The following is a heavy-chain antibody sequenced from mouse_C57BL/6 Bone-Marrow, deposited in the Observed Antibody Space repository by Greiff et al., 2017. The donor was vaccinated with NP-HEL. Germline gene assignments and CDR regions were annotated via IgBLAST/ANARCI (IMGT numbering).Heavy chain of an antibody. CDR1: GYAFTNYL. V-gene: IGHV1-54*01. D-gene: IGHD1-1*01. CDR2: INPGSGGT. Sequence: VQLQQSGAELVRSGKEGKGGGGVSGYAFTNYLIEWVKQRPGQGLEWIGVINPGSGGTNYNEKFKGKATGTADKSSSTAYMQLSSLTSEDCAVYFCARGGGSSPFAYWGQGTLVTVSA. CDR3: ARGGGSSPFAY. J-gene: IGHJ3*01.